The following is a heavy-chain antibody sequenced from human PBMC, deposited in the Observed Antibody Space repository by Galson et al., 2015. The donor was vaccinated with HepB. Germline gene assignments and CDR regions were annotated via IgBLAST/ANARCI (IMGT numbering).Heavy chain of an antibody. CDR3: ATSTMMTSIPVY. J-gene: IGHJ4*02. CDR1: GYNFSNYW. D-gene: IGHD2-21*02. V-gene: IGHV5-10-1*01. CDR2: IDPSDSYI. Sequence: QSGAEVKKPGESLKISCKVSGYNFSNYWISWVRQLPGKGLEWMGRIDPSDSYINSCPSFQGHVTISADRSINTSYLQWSSLRASDTAIYYCATSTMMTSIPVYWGQGTLVTVSS.